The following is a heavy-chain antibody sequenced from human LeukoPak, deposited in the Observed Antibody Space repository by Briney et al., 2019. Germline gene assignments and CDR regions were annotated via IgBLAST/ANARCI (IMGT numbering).Heavy chain of an antibody. J-gene: IGHJ4*02. V-gene: IGHV3-21*01. CDR3: ARGRDDYVWGSYRLKYYFDY. Sequence: PGGSLRLSCAASGFTFSRFPMHWVRQAPGKGLEWVSSISSSSSYIYYADSVKGRFTISRDNAKNSLYLQMNSLRAEDTAVYYCARGRDDYVWGSYRLKYYFDYWGQGTLVTVSS. D-gene: IGHD3-16*02. CDR1: GFTFSRFP. CDR2: ISSSSSYI.